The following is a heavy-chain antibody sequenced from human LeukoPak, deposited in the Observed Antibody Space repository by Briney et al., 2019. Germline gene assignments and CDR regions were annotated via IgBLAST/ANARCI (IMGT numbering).Heavy chain of an antibody. D-gene: IGHD5-18*01. J-gene: IGHJ4*02. V-gene: IGHV4-4*07. CDR1: GDSISCCY. CDR2: VFVTRTT. CDR3: VRQGYNYGAFNA. Sequence: SDTLSLTCAVSGDSISCCYWTWIRQSAGRGLEWIGRVFVTRTTNYNPSLQGRVTMSVDRSKSQFSLRLSSVTAADTAVYYCVRQGYNYGAFNAWGQGTLVTVSS.